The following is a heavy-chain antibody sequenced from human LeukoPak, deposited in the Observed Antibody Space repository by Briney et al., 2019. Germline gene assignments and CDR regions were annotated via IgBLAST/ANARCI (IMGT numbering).Heavy chain of an antibody. CDR3: ARGPNYDILTGYYNQYYFDY. CDR1: GFTFDDYG. V-gene: IGHV3-20*04. D-gene: IGHD3-9*01. CDR2: INWNGGST. Sequence: GGSLRLSCAASGFTFDDYGMSWVRQAPGKGLKWVSGINWNGGSTGYADSVKGRFTISRDNAKNSLYLQMNSLRAEDTALYYCARGPNYDILTGYYNQYYFDYWGQGTLVTVSS. J-gene: IGHJ4*02.